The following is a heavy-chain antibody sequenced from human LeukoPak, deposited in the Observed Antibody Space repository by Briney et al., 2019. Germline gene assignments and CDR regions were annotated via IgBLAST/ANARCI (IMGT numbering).Heavy chain of an antibody. Sequence: GGSLRLSCAASGFTLTSYGMHWVRQAPGKGLEWVAVISYEKNEEFYADSVKGRSTTSRDSSKNTLYLQMNSLRPEDTAVYYCVKGRSGSSYSPSDSWGQGTLVTVSS. CDR2: ISYEKNEE. CDR3: VKGRSGSSYSPSDS. J-gene: IGHJ4*02. CDR1: GFTLTSYG. V-gene: IGHV3-30*18. D-gene: IGHD2-15*01.